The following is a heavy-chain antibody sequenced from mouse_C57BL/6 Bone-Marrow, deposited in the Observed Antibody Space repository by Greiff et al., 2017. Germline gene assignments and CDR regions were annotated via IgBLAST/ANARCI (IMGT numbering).Heavy chain of an antibody. CDR1: GYTFTDHT. Sequence: VQLQQSDAELVKPGASVKISCKASGYTFTDHTIHWMKQRPEQGLAWIGYIYPRDGSTKYNEKFKGKDTLTADKSCSTAYMQLNSLTSEDSAVYFCASEGARTTVVPYWYFDVWGTGTTVTVSS. D-gene: IGHD1-1*01. CDR3: ASEGARTTVVPYWYFDV. J-gene: IGHJ1*03. CDR2: IYPRDGST. V-gene: IGHV1-78*01.